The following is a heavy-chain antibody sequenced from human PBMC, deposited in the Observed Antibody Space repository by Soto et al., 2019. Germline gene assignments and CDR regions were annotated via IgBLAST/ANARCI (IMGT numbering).Heavy chain of an antibody. CDR1: GGSISSGDYY. V-gene: IGHV4-30-4*01. Sequence: TLSLTCTVSGGSISSGDYYFVWIGEPPWKGLEWIGYIYYSGSTYYNPSLKSRVTISVDTSKNQFSLKLSSVTAADTAVYYCARDPKYYYGSGSQGMDVWGQGTTVTVSS. J-gene: IGHJ6*02. CDR3: ARDPKYYYGSGSQGMDV. CDR2: IYYSGST. D-gene: IGHD3-10*01.